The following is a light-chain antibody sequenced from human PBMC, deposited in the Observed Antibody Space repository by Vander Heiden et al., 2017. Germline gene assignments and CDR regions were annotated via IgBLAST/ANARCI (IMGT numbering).Light chain of an antibody. Sequence: QLASTQSPSASASLGASVTLTCTLSSGHSSYAIAWHQQQPEKGPRYLMKVNTDGSHTKGDGIPDRFSGSSSGAERYLTISSLQSEDEADYYCQTWGTGIPWVFGGGTKLTVL. J-gene: IGLJ3*02. CDR3: QTWGTGIPWV. CDR2: VNTDGSH. CDR1: SGHSSYA. V-gene: IGLV4-69*01.